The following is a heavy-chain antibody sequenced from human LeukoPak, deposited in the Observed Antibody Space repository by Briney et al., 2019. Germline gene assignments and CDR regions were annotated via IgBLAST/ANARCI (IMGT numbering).Heavy chain of an antibody. CDR3: AKFVREPRD. J-gene: IGHJ4*02. V-gene: IGHV3-23*01. CDR1: GFTFSSYA. D-gene: IGHD1-26*01. Sequence: GGSLRLSCAASGFTFSSYAMMWLRQAPGKGLEWVSAISGAGGTTLYADSVKGRFTISRDNSKNTLYLQMNSLRAEDTAVYYCAKFVREPRDWGQGTLVTVSS. CDR2: ISGAGGTT.